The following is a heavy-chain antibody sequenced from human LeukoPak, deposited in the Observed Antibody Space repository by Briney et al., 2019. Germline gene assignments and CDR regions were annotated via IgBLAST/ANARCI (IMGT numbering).Heavy chain of an antibody. D-gene: IGHD2-15*01. CDR1: GGSISSSDYY. V-gene: IGHV4-39*01. J-gene: IGHJ5*02. CDR3: ARALGYCSGGSCTRGYNWFDP. Sequence: SETLSLTCTVPGGSISSSDYYWGWIRQPPGKGLEWIGSIYYGGSTYYNPSLKSRVTISVDTSMNQFSLKLSFVTTADTAVYYCARALGYCSGGSCTRGYNWFDPWGQGTLVTVPS. CDR2: IYYGGST.